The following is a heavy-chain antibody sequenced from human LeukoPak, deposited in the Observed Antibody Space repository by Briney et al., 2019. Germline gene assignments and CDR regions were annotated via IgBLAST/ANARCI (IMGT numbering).Heavy chain of an antibody. CDR3: AKGYRSSTSCPCDY. CDR2: ISYDGNNK. D-gene: IGHD2-2*01. Sequence: PGGSLRLSCAASGFTFSSYGIHWVRQAPGKGLEWVAVISYDGNNKYYADSVKGRFTISRDNSKNTLYLQMNSLRAEDTAVYYCAKGYRSSTSCPCDYWGQGTLVTVSS. J-gene: IGHJ4*02. CDR1: GFTFSSYG. V-gene: IGHV3-30*18.